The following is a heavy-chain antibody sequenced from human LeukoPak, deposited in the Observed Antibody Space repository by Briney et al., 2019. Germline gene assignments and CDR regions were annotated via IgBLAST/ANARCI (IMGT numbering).Heavy chain of an antibody. CDR3: ARDTRLNYDSGSYCLDY. CDR1: GFTVSSNY. V-gene: IGHV3-53*01. D-gene: IGHD3-10*01. Sequence: GGSLRLSCAASGFTVSSNYMSWVRQAPGKGLEWVSVICRGGGRTYYADSVKGRFTISRDNSKNTLYLQMNSLRAEDTAVYYCARDTRLNYDSGSYCLDYWGQGTLVTLST. CDR2: ICRGGGRT. J-gene: IGHJ4*02.